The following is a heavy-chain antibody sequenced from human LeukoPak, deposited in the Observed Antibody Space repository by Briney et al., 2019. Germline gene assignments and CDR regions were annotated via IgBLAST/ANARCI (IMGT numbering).Heavy chain of an antibody. D-gene: IGHD3-3*01. CDR1: GGSISSYY. J-gene: IGHJ4*02. V-gene: IGHV4-59*12. CDR3: ARQPGEAYYDFWSGYPSYFDY. CDR2: IYYSGST. Sequence: SETLSLTCTVSGGSISSYYWSWIRQPPGKGLEWIGYIYYSGSTNYNPSLKSRVTISVDTSKNQFSLKLSSVTAADTAVYYCARQPGEAYYDFWSGYPSYFDYWGQGTLVTVSS.